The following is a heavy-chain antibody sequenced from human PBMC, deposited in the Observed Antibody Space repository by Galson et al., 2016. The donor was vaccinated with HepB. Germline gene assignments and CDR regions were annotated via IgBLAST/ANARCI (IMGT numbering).Heavy chain of an antibody. V-gene: IGHV3-7*04. J-gene: IGHJ4*02. CDR1: GFAFSSFW. CDR2: LDEDGSGE. CDR3: ARGTREGPGIDY. D-gene: IGHD1-26*01. Sequence: SLRLSCAASGFAFSSFWMTWVRQAPGRGLEWVANLDEDGSGELYADSVKGRFIISRDNAENSLHLQMNSLRAEDTAVYYCARGTREGPGIDYWGQGTLVTVSS.